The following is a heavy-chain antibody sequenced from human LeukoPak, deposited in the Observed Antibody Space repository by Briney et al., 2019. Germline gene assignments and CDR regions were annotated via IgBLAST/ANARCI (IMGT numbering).Heavy chain of an antibody. D-gene: IGHD3-22*01. CDR3: ARQTYYSSGYFDY. Sequence: KPSETLSLTCTVSGGPISSSNYYWGWIRQPPGKGLEWIGSLYYSGSTYYKPSLKSRVTISVDTPMNQFSLKLSSVTAADTAVYYCARQTYYSSGYFDYWGQGTLVTVSS. CDR1: GGPISSSNYY. V-gene: IGHV4-39*01. CDR2: LYYSGST. J-gene: IGHJ4*02.